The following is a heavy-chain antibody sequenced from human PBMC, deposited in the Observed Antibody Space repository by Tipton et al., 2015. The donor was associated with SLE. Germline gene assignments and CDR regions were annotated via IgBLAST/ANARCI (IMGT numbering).Heavy chain of an antibody. J-gene: IGHJ4*02. Sequence: TLSLTCTVSGGSFSSYYWSWIRQPPGKGLEWIGYIYASGSTNYNPSLKSRLTISVDTSKSQFSLKLRSVTAADTAVYYCARVRGISSWYDYWGQGTLVTVSS. V-gene: IGHV4-4*08. CDR3: ARVRGISSWYDY. D-gene: IGHD6-13*01. CDR2: IYASGST. CDR1: GGSFSSYY.